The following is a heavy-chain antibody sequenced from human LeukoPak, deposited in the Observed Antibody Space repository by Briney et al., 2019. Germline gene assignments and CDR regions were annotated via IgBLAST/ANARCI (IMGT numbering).Heavy chain of an antibody. CDR1: GFTFSSYA. D-gene: IGHD1-14*01. Sequence: PGGSLRLSCAASGFTFSSYAMSWVRQAPGKGLEWVSGISGSAGSTYYAESVKGRFTISRDNSKNTLHLQMNSLRAEDTAVYSCAKDSNNVSPYYFDHWGQGTLVTVSS. V-gene: IGHV3-23*01. CDR2: ISGSAGST. J-gene: IGHJ4*02. CDR3: AKDSNNVSPYYFDH.